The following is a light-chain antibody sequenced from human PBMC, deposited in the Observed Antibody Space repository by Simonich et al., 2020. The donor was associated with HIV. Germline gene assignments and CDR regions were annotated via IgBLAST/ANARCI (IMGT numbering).Light chain of an antibody. CDR2: DAS. Sequence: EIVLTQSPATLSLSPGERATLSCRARQSVSTHLAWYQQKPGQAPRLLIYDASNRATSIPARVSGSGSGTDFTLTISSLEPEDFAVYYCQQRSNWPPIFTFGPGTKVDI. J-gene: IGKJ3*01. CDR1: QSVSTH. V-gene: IGKV3-11*01. CDR3: QQRSNWPPIFT.